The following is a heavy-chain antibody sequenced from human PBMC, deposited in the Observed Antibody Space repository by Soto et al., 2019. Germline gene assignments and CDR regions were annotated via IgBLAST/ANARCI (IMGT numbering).Heavy chain of an antibody. Sequence: QVQLQQWGAGLLKPSETLSLTCAVYGGSFSGYYWSWIRQPPGKGLEWIGEINHSGSTNYNPSLRRRVTISVDTSKNQFSPKLSSVTAADTAVYYCARGRFVYSWFDPWGQGTLVTVSS. CDR3: ARGRFVYSWFDP. D-gene: IGHD2-15*01. CDR2: INHSGST. J-gene: IGHJ5*02. V-gene: IGHV4-34*01. CDR1: GGSFSGYY.